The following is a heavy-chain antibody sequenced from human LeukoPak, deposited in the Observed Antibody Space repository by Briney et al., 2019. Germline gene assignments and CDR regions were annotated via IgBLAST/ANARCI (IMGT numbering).Heavy chain of an antibody. V-gene: IGHV1-2*02. CDR1: GYTFTGYY. CDR3: ARATHRGYSDYDFDY. CDR2: INPNSGDT. J-gene: IGHJ4*02. D-gene: IGHD5-12*01. Sequence: ASVKVSCKAAGYTFTGYYMHWVRQAPGQGLEWMGWINPNSGDTKYAQKFQGRVTMTRDTSISTAYMELSRLTSGDTAVYFCARATHRGYSDYDFDYWGQGTLVTVSS.